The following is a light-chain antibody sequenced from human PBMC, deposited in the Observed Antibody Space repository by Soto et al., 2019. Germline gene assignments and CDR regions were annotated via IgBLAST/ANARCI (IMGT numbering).Light chain of an antibody. CDR2: AAS. Sequence: DIQMTQSPSSLSASVGDRVTITGRASQGITSNLNWYQQKPGKAPKLLIYAASSLENGVPSSFSGSGSGTDFTLTISSLQPEDFATYYCQQTYSAPYSFGQGTKLEIK. CDR1: QGITSN. J-gene: IGKJ2*01. V-gene: IGKV1-39*01. CDR3: QQTYSAPYS.